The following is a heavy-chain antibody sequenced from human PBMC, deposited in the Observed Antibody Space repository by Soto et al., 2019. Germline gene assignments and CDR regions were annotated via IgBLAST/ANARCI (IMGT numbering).Heavy chain of an antibody. Sequence: GALRLSCAASGFTFSTYAMHWVRQAPGKGLGWVAVMSYDGSYKYYSDSVKGRFTISRDNSRDTLYLQMNSLRAEDTAVYYCAKGDATSWYYFDYWGQGTLVTVSS. CDR1: GFTFSTYA. J-gene: IGHJ4*02. V-gene: IGHV3-30*18. D-gene: IGHD2-2*01. CDR3: AKGDATSWYYFDY. CDR2: MSYDGSYK.